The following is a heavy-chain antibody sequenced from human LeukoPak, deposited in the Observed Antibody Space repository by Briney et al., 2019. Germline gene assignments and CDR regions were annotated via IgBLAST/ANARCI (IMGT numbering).Heavy chain of an antibody. CDR1: GFTVSSNS. J-gene: IGHJ4*02. CDR2: IYNDNT. Sequence: SGGSLRLSCTVSGFTVSSNSMSWVRQAPGKGLEWVSFIYNDNTHYSDSVKGRFTISRDNSKNTLYLQMNSLRAEDTAVYYCARRAGAHSHPYDYWGQGTLVTVSS. CDR3: ARRAGAHSHPYDY. V-gene: IGHV3-53*01. D-gene: IGHD4/OR15-4a*01.